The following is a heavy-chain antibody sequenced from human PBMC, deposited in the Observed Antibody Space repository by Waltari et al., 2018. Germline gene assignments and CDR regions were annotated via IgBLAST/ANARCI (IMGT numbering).Heavy chain of an antibody. J-gene: IGHJ2*01. Sequence: EVQLVESGGGLVQPGRSLRLSCAASGFTFDDDAMHWVRQAPGKGLEWVSGISWNSGSIGYADSVKGRFTISRDNAKNSLYLQMNSLRAEDMALYYCAKVAVSYGSGWY. V-gene: IGHV3-9*03. D-gene: IGHD6-19*01. CDR2: ISWNSGSI. CDR1: GFTFDDDA. CDR3: AKVAVSYGSGWY.